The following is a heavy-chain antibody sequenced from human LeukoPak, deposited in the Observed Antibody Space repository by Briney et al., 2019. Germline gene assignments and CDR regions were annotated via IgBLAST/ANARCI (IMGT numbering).Heavy chain of an antibody. Sequence: PSETLSLACTVSGSPIRTYQWSWIRQPPGKGLEWIGNIHYSGSANYNPSLKSRVIISVDTSKNQFSLKLSPVTAADTALYYCARAGGSGLIDYWGQGTLVTVSS. CDR3: ARAGGSGLIDY. D-gene: IGHD6-19*01. CDR2: IHYSGSA. J-gene: IGHJ4*02. CDR1: GSPIRTYQ. V-gene: IGHV4-59*01.